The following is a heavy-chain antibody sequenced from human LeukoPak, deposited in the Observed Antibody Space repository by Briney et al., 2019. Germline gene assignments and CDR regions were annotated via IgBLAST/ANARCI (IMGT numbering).Heavy chain of an antibody. CDR1: GYRFSSYG. D-gene: IGHD3-22*01. J-gene: IGHJ3*02. V-gene: IGHV1-18*01. CDR2: ISAYNGDT. Sequence: ASVKVSCKAFGYRFSSYGIIWVRQAPGQGLEWMGWISAYNGDTNSAQKFQGRVTMTTDTSASTAYMELRSLRSDDTAVYYCARVGYDSSGHHRYAFDIWGQGTMVTVSS. CDR3: ARVGYDSSGHHRYAFDI.